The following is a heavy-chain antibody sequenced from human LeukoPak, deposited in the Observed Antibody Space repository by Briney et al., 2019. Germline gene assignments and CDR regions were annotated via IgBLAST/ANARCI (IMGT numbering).Heavy chain of an antibody. CDR2: IWGSGGTP. CDR1: GFTLSRYA. J-gene: IGHJ3*02. D-gene: IGHD2-21*02. V-gene: IGHV3-23*01. Sequence: GGSLRLLCAACGFTLSRYAVRWVRQSRGRGLEWVSAIWGSGGTPCDAGSGKRRFTISRYNSTNTLSLQMNSLRAEDTAVYYCATAPGWRLNDAFDIWGQGTMVTVSS. CDR3: ATAPGWRLNDAFDI.